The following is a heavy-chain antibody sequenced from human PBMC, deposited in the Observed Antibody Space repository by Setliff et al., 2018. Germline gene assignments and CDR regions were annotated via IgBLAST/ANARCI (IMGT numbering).Heavy chain of an antibody. CDR2: INPSGTT. Sequence: SETLSLTCTFYGGPFSDYYWGWVRQTPGKGLEWIAEINPSGTTNYIPSLKSRLTISVXXSKRQFSLKLISVTAADTAVYYCRFWSYVYKNDYWAQGTLVTVSS. CDR1: GGPFSDYY. J-gene: IGHJ4*02. CDR3: RFWSYVYKNDY. D-gene: IGHD3-16*01. V-gene: IGHV4-34*01.